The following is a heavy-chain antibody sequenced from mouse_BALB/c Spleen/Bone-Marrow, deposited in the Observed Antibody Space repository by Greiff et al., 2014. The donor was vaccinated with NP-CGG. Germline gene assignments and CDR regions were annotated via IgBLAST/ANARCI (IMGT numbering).Heavy chain of an antibody. Sequence: VQLVESGAELMKPGASVKISCKAPGYTFSSYWIEWVKQRPGHGLEWTGEILPGSGSTNYNEKFKGKATFTADTSSNTAYMQLSSLTSEDSAVYYCARDWDPFAYWGQGTLVTVSA. J-gene: IGHJ3*01. CDR3: ARDWDPFAY. CDR1: GYTFSSYW. V-gene: IGHV1-9*01. D-gene: IGHD4-1*01. CDR2: ILPGSGST.